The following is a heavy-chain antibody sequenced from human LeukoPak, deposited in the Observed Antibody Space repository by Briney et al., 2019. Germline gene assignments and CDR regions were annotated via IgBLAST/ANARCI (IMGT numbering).Heavy chain of an antibody. Sequence: KPSETLSLTCTVSGYSISSGYYWGWIRPPPGKGLEWIGSIYHSGSTYYNPSLKSRVTISIDTSKNQFSLKLSSVTAADTAVYYCARVYYSNSYDYWYFDLWGRGTLVTVSS. D-gene: IGHD6-13*01. V-gene: IGHV4-38-2*02. J-gene: IGHJ2*01. CDR2: IYHSGST. CDR3: ARVYYSNSYDYWYFDL. CDR1: GYSISSGYY.